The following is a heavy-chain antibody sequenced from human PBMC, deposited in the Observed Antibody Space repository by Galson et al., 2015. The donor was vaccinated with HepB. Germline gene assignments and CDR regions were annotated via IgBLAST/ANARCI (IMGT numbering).Heavy chain of an antibody. D-gene: IGHD2-2*02. CDR2: INWNGGST. CDR1: GFTFDDYG. CDR3: ARLGYCSSTSCYTYYYYYMDV. V-gene: IGHV3-20*01. J-gene: IGHJ6*03. Sequence: SLRLSCAASGFTFDDYGMSWVRQAPGKGLEWVSGINWNGGSTGYADSVKGRFTISRDNAKNSLYLQMNSLRAEDTALYHCARLGYCSSTSCYTYYYYYMDVWGKGTTVTVSS.